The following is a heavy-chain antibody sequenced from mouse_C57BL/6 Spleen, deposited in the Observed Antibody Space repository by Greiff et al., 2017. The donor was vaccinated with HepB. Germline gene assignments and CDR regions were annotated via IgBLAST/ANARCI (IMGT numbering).Heavy chain of an antibody. CDR3: VRESNYPYYYAMDY. Sequence: EVNVVESGGGLVQPKGSLKLSCAASGFTFNTYAMHWVRQAPGKGLEWVARIRSKSSNYATYYADSVKDRCTISRDDSQSMLYLQMNNLKTEDTAMYYCVRESNYPYYYAMDYWGQGTSVTVSS. CDR1: GFTFNTYA. J-gene: IGHJ4*01. D-gene: IGHD2-5*01. CDR2: IRSKSSNYAT. V-gene: IGHV10-3*01.